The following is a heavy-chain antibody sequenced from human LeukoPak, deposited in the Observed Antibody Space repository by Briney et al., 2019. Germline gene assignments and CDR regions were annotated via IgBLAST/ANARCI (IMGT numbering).Heavy chain of an antibody. CDR2: INHSGST. J-gene: IGHJ5*02. CDR1: GGSFSGYY. V-gene: IGHV4-34*01. Sequence: SETLSLTCAVYGGSFSGYYWSWIRQPPGKGLEWIGGINHSGSTNYNPSLKSRVTISVDTSKNQFSLKLSSVTAADTAVYYCARRKSIAAAGRWNWFDPWGQGTLVTVSS. D-gene: IGHD6-13*01. CDR3: ARRKSIAAAGRWNWFDP.